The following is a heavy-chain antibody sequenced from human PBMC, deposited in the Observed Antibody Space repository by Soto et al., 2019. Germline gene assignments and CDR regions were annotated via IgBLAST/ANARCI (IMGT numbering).Heavy chain of an antibody. CDR2: ISAYNGNT. CDR1: GYTFTSYG. V-gene: IGHV1-18*04. J-gene: IGHJ6*02. D-gene: IGHD2-2*01. Sequence: ASVKVSCKASGYTFTSYGISWVRQAPGQGLEWMGWISAYNGNTNYAQKLQGRVTMTTDTSTSTAYMELRSLRSDDTAVYYCARYCSSTSCYEDVGMDVWGLGTTVTVSS. CDR3: ARYCSSTSCYEDVGMDV.